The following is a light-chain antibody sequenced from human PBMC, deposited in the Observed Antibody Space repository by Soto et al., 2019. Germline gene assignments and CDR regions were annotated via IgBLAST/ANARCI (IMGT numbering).Light chain of an antibody. CDR3: SSYTSSSTRV. J-gene: IGLJ1*01. CDR1: SSDVGGYNY. CDR2: DVS. Sequence: PALNQPASVSGSPGQSITISCTGTSSDVGGYNYVSWYQQHPGKAPKLMIYDVSNRPSGVSNRFSGSKSGNTASLTISGLQAEDEADYYCSSYTSSSTRVFGTGTKVTVL. V-gene: IGLV2-14*01.